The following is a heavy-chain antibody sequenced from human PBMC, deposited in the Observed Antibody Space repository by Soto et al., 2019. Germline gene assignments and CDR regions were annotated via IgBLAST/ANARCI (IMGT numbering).Heavy chain of an antibody. CDR3: ARELAAACSFDY. CDR1: GFTFSRYE. D-gene: IGHD6-13*01. Sequence: GGSLRLSCAASGFTFSRYEMNWVRQAPGKGLEWISYISTSGSTIYYADSVKGRFTISRDNAKKALYLQMNSLRGEDTAVYYCARELAAACSFDYWGQGTLVTVSS. CDR2: ISTSGSTI. J-gene: IGHJ4*02. V-gene: IGHV3-48*03.